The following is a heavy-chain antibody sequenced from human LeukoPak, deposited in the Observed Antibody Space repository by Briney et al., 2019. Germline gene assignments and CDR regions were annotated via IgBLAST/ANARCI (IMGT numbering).Heavy chain of an antibody. J-gene: IGHJ6*02. CDR1: GYTFTGYY. Sequence: ASVKVSCKASGYTFTGYYMHWVRQAPGQGLEWMGWINPNSGGTNYAQKFQGRVTMTRDTSISTAYMELSRLRSDDTAVYYCARGYGGNSAGYYYYGMDVWGQGTTVTVSS. CDR3: ARGYGGNSAGYYYYGMDV. CDR2: INPNSGGT. V-gene: IGHV1-2*02. D-gene: IGHD4-23*01.